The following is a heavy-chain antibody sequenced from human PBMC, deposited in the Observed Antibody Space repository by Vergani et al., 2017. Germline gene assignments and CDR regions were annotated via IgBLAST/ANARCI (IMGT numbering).Heavy chain of an antibody. Sequence: EVQLVESGGGLVKPGGSLRLSCAASGFTFSSYSMNWVRQAPGKGLEWVSYISSSSSTIYYADSVKGRFTISRDNAKNSLYLQMNSLRAEDTAVYYCARDQQWLEVDSYGMDVWGQGTTVTVSS. D-gene: IGHD6-19*01. CDR3: ARDQQWLEVDSYGMDV. CDR2: ISSSSSTI. J-gene: IGHJ6*02. V-gene: IGHV3-48*01. CDR1: GFTFSSYS.